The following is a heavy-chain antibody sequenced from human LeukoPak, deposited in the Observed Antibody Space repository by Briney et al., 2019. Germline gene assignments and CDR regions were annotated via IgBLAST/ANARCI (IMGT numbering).Heavy chain of an antibody. Sequence: GGSLRLSCAASGFTSSSYSMNWVRQAPGKGLEWVSHISSSSSTRYYADSVKGRFTLSRDNAKNSLYLQMNSLRAEDTAVYYCARAGFTFSDYFGPFFDYWGQGTLVTVSS. D-gene: IGHD3-10*01. CDR1: GFTSSSYS. V-gene: IGHV3-48*01. CDR3: ARAGFTFSDYFGPFFDY. CDR2: ISSSSSTR. J-gene: IGHJ4*02.